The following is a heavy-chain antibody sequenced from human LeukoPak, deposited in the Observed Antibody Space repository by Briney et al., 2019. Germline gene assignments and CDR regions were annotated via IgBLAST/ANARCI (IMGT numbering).Heavy chain of an antibody. Sequence: SETLSLTCTVSGGPMSSYYWSWIRQPAGKGLKWIGGIYTSGSTNYNPSLKSRVTMSVDTSKNQFSLTLRSVTAADTAVYYCASARRFLESLFDYWGQGTLVTVSS. CDR2: IYTSGST. CDR1: GGPMSSYY. CDR3: ASARRFLESLFDY. J-gene: IGHJ4*02. D-gene: IGHD3-3*01. V-gene: IGHV4-4*07.